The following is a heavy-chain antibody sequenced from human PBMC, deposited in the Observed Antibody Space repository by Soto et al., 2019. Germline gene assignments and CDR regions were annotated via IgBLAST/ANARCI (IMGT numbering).Heavy chain of an antibody. V-gene: IGHV4-31*03. CDR1: CGSISSGGYY. CDR2: IYYSGST. J-gene: IGHJ4*02. CDR3: ASLHDYGDYVPFDY. D-gene: IGHD4-17*01. Sequence: SETLSLTCTVSCGSISSGGYYWSWIRQHPGKGLEWIGYIYYSGSTYYNPSLKSRVTISVDTSKNQFSLKLSSVTAADTAVYYCASLHDYGDYVPFDYWGQGTLVTVSS.